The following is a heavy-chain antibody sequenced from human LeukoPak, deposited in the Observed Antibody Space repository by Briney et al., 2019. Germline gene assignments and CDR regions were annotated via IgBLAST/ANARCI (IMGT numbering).Heavy chain of an antibody. CDR3: ARDSYGEWELLHY. CDR1: GYTFTSYY. Sequence: ASVKVSCKASGYTFTSYYMHWVRQAPGQGLEWMGVINPSGGSTSYAQKFQGRVTMTRDTSASTVYMELSSLRSEDTAVYYCARDSYGEWELLHYWGQGTLVTVSS. J-gene: IGHJ4*02. CDR2: INPSGGST. D-gene: IGHD1-26*01. V-gene: IGHV1-46*01.